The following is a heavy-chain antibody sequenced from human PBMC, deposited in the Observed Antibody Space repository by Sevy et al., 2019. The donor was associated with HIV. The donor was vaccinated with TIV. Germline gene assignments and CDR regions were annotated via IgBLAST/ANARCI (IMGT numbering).Heavy chain of an antibody. CDR3: ARVSRLAGV. Sequence: GGSLRLSCAASGFTFSSYWMSWVRQAPGKGLEWVAKIKEDGSEKQCVDSVKGRFTISRDNAKNSLYLQMNSLRAEDTAVYYCARVSRLAGVWGKGTTVTVSS. V-gene: IGHV3-7*01. CDR2: IKEDGSEK. D-gene: IGHD3-3*02. J-gene: IGHJ6*04. CDR1: GFTFSSYW.